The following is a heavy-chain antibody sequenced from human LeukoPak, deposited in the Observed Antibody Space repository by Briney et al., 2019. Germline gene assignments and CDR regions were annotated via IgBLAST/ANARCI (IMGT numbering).Heavy chain of an antibody. J-gene: IGHJ4*02. V-gene: IGHV4-34*01. CDR1: GGSFSGYY. Sequence: SETLSLTCAVYGGSFSGYYWSWIRRPPGKGLEWIGEINHSGSTNYNPSLKSRVTISVDTSKNQFSLKLSSVTAADTAVYYCARGGIADYYGSGSPFDYWGQGTLVTVSS. CDR2: INHSGST. CDR3: ARGGIADYYGSGSPFDY. D-gene: IGHD3-10*01.